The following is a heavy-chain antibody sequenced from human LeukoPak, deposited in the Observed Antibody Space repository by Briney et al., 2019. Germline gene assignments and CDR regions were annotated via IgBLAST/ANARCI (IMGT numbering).Heavy chain of an antibody. CDR1: GVSVSSGGFY. Sequence: SETLSLTCTVSGVSVSSGGFYWSWIRQPPGKGLEWIGYISYSGSINYNPSLKSRVTMSVDTSKNQFSLKLSSVTAADTAVYYCARVKGREGSTVIIDYWGQGTLVTVSS. CDR2: ISYSGSI. J-gene: IGHJ4*02. CDR3: ARVKGREGSTVIIDY. D-gene: IGHD3-10*01. V-gene: IGHV4-61*08.